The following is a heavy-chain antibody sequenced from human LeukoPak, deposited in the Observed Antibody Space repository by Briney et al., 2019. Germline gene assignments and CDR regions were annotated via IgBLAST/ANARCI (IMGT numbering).Heavy chain of an antibody. CDR2: ISAYNGNT. D-gene: IGHD2-2*01. CDR1: GYTFTSYG. CDR3: ARAGEYCSSTSCYFPPLDY. Sequence: ASVKVSCKASGYTFTSYGISWVRQAPGQGLEWMGWISAYNGNTNYAQKLQGRVTMTTDTSTSTAYMELRSLRSEDTAVYYCARAGEYCSSTSCYFPPLDYWGQGTLVTVSS. J-gene: IGHJ4*02. V-gene: IGHV1-18*01.